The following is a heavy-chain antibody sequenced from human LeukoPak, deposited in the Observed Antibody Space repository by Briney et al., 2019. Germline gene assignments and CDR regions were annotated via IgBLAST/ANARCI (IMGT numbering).Heavy chain of an antibody. J-gene: IGHJ3*02. Sequence: GESLKISCKGSGYSFTSYWIGWVRQMPGKGLEWMGIIYPGDSDTRYSPSFQGQVTISADKSISTAYLQWSSLKASDTAMYYCARPPSYADKRDDALDIWGQGTMVTVSS. CDR3: ARPPSYADKRDDALDI. CDR1: GYSFTSYW. D-gene: IGHD2-2*01. CDR2: IYPGDSDT. V-gene: IGHV5-51*01.